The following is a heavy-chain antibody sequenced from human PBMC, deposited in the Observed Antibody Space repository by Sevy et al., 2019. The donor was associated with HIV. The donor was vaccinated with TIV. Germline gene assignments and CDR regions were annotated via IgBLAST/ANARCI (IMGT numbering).Heavy chain of an antibody. CDR1: GFTFISYS. CDR2: ISSISTYK. J-gene: IGHJ4*02. CDR3: ARVGGGGVDY. V-gene: IGHV3-21*01. D-gene: IGHD2-15*01. Sequence: GGSLRLSCVASGFTFISYSMNWVRQAPGKGLEWVSSISSISTYKDYADSAKGRFTISRDNAKNSLYLQMNSLGAEDTAVYYCARVGGGGVDYWGQGTLVTVSS.